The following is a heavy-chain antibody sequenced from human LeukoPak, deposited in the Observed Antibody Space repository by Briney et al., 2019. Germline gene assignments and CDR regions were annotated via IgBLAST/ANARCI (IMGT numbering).Heavy chain of an antibody. CDR3: ARSSGGGIMITFGGVIALDY. V-gene: IGHV3-30*04. CDR1: GFTFSSYA. Sequence: PGGSLRLSCAASGFTFSSYAMHWVRQAPGKGLEWVAVISYDGSNKYYADSVKGRFTISRDNSKNTLYLQMNSLGAGDTALYYCARSSGGGIMITFGGVIALDYWGQGTLVTVSS. J-gene: IGHJ4*02. CDR2: ISYDGSNK. D-gene: IGHD3-16*02.